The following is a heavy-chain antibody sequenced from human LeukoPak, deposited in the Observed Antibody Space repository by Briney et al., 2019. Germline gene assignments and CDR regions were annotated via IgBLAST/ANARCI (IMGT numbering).Heavy chain of an antibody. CDR1: GYTFTGYY. CDR2: INPNSGGT. Sequence: ASVKVSCKASGYTFTGYYMHWVRQAPGQGLEWMGRINPNSGGTNYAQKLQGRVTVTRDTSISTAYMELSRLRSDDTAVYYCSRGLVWFGELKGTIDYWGQGTLVTVSS. D-gene: IGHD3-10*01. CDR3: SRGLVWFGELKGTIDY. V-gene: IGHV1-2*06. J-gene: IGHJ4*02.